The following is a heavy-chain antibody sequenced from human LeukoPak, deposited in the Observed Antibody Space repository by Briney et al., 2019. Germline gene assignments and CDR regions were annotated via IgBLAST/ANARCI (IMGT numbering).Heavy chain of an antibody. D-gene: IGHD2-2*01. Sequence: PSQTLSLTCTVSGGSISSGGYYWSWIRQPPGKGLEWIGYIYHSGSTYYNPSLKSRVTISVDRSKNQFSLKLSSVTAADTAVYYCARSSSTSCHDYWGQGTLVTVSS. J-gene: IGHJ4*02. CDR2: IYHSGST. V-gene: IGHV4-30-2*01. CDR1: GGSISSGGYY. CDR3: ARSSSTSCHDY.